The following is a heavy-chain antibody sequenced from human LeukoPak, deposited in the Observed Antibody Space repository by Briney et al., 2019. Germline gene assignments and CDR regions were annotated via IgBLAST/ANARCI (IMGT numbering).Heavy chain of an antibody. CDR3: AAPVVVPASAFDI. J-gene: IGHJ3*02. CDR2: ISGSDGST. V-gene: IGHV3-23*01. Sequence: GGSLRLSCAASGFIFSSYAMSWVRQAPGKGLEWVSTISGSDGSTYYADSVKGRFTISRDNSKNTLYLQMNSLRAEDTAVYYCAAPVVVPASAFDIWGQGTMVTVSS. CDR1: GFIFSSYA. D-gene: IGHD2-2*01.